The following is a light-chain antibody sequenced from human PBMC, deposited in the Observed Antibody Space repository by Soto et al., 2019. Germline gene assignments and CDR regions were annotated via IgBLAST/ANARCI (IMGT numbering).Light chain of an antibody. CDR2: TNN. CDR3: AAWDDSLSGWV. J-gene: IGLJ3*02. Sequence: QSVLTQPPSASGTPGQRISISCSGSSSNIGSNPLNWYQQLPGTAPKLLIYTNNERPSGVPDRFSGSKSGTSASLAISGLQSEDEADYYCAAWDDSLSGWVFGEGTKLTVL. V-gene: IGLV1-44*01. CDR1: SSNIGSNP.